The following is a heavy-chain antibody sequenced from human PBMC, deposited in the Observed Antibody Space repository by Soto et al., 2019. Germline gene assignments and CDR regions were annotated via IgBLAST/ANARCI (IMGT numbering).Heavy chain of an antibody. Sequence: QVQLVQSGAEEKKPGASVKVSCQASGYTFTAYAIHWVRQAPGQRLEWMGWINAGNGNTRYLQKFQTRITITRDTSASTAYMEPSSLTFADTAVYYCARSAISPFGGLIGPFDYWGQGNLVAVSS. CDR2: INAGNGNT. CDR3: ARSAISPFGGLIGPFDY. V-gene: IGHV1-3*05. D-gene: IGHD3-16*02. CDR1: GYTFTAYA. J-gene: IGHJ4*02.